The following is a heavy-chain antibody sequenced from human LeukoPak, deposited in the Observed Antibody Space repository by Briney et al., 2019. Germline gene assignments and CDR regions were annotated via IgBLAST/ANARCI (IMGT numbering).Heavy chain of an antibody. Sequence: SETLSLTCTVSGGSISSYYWTWIRQPPGKGLEWIGSLYYRGSTNYNPSLKSRVSISVDTSKNQFSLKLSSVTAADTAVYYWARGYTYGSGGGDFDYWGQGTLVTVSS. CDR3: ARGYTYGSGGGDFDY. J-gene: IGHJ4*02. D-gene: IGHD3-10*01. CDR2: LYYRGST. V-gene: IGHV4-59*01. CDR1: GGSISSYY.